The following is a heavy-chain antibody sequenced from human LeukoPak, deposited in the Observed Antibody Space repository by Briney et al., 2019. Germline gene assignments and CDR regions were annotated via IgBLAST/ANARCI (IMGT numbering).Heavy chain of an antibody. D-gene: IGHD6-13*01. CDR2: IYYSGST. V-gene: IGHV4-30-4*08. CDR1: GGSISSYY. CDR3: ARVEQQLALYWFDP. Sequence: PSETLSLTCTVSGGSISSYYWSWIRQPPGKGLEWIGYIYYSGSTYYNPSLKSRVTISVDPSKNQFSLKLSSVTAADTAVYYCARVEQQLALYWFDPWGQGTLVTVSP. J-gene: IGHJ5*02.